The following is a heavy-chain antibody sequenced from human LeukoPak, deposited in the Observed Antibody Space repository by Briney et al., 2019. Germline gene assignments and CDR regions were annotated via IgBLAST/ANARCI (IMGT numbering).Heavy chain of an antibody. CDR3: AKGSYSSGWYESDY. CDR1: GFTFSSCA. V-gene: IGHV3-23*01. D-gene: IGHD6-19*01. Sequence: GGSLRLSCAASGFTFSSCAMTWVHQAPGKGLEWVSGISGSGGSTYYADSVKGRFTISRDNSKNTLYLQMNSLRAEDTAVYYCAKGSYSSGWYESDYWGQGTLVTVSS. CDR2: ISGSGGST. J-gene: IGHJ4*02.